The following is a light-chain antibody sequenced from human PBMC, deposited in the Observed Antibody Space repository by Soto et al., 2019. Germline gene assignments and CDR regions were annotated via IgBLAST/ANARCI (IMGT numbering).Light chain of an antibody. V-gene: IGKV3-20*01. J-gene: IGKJ1*01. CDR1: QSVDSTY. Sequence: EIVLTQFPGTLSLSPGERATLSCRASQSVDSTYLAWYQQKPGQAPRLLIYAASTRVTGIPDRFSGSGSGTDFTLTISSLEPEDFAVYYCQQYYSPPWTFGQGTKVEIK. CDR3: QQYYSPPWT. CDR2: AAS.